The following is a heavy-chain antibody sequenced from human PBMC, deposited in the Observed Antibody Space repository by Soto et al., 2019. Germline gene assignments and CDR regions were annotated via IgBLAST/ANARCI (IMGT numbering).Heavy chain of an antibody. Sequence: SETLSLTCTVSGGSISSYYWSWIRQPPGKGLEWIGYIYYSGSTNYNPSLKSRVTISVDTSKNQFSLKLSSVTAADTAVYYCARHGGYCSGGSCYSNFDYWGQGTLVTVSS. CDR1: GGSISSYY. CDR3: ARHGGYCSGGSCYSNFDY. V-gene: IGHV4-59*08. CDR2: IYYSGST. J-gene: IGHJ4*02. D-gene: IGHD2-15*01.